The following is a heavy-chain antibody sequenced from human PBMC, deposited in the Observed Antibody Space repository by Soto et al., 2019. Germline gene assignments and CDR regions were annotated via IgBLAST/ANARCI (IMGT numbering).Heavy chain of an antibody. CDR3: ARHCSGDTAMAIDY. V-gene: IGHV4-39*01. D-gene: IGHD5-18*01. J-gene: IGHJ4*02. CDR2: IYYSGST. Sequence: SETLSLTCSVSGGSISSSSYYWGWIRQPPGKGLEWIGSIYYSGSTYYNSSIKSRVTITVDTSKNQFSLKLSSVTAADTAVYYCARHCSGDTAMAIDYWGQGTLVTVSS. CDR1: GGSISSSSYY.